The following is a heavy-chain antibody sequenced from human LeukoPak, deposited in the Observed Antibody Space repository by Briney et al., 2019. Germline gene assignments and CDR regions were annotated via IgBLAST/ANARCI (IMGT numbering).Heavy chain of an antibody. D-gene: IGHD2-2*01. CDR2: IIPIFGTA. CDR1: GGTFSSYA. CDR3: ARDCSSTSCYARSRVTTPPWWFDP. Sequence: SVKVSCKASGGTFSSYAISWVRQAPGQGLEWMGGIIPIFGTANYAQKFQGRVTITADKSTSTAYMELSSLRSEDTAVYYCARDCSSTSCYARSRVTTPPWWFDPWGHGSLVTVSS. V-gene: IGHV1-69*06. J-gene: IGHJ5*02.